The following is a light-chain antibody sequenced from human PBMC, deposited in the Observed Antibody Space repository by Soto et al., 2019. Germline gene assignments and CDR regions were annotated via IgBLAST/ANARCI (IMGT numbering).Light chain of an antibody. CDR1: QSISSW. Sequence: DIQMTQSPSTLSASVGDRVTITCRAIQSISSWLAWSQQKPGKAPKLLIYDASSLESGVPSRFSGSGSGTEFTLTISSLQPDDFATYYCQQYNSYSQRTFGQGTKVEIK. V-gene: IGKV1-5*01. CDR2: DAS. J-gene: IGKJ1*01. CDR3: QQYNSYSQRT.